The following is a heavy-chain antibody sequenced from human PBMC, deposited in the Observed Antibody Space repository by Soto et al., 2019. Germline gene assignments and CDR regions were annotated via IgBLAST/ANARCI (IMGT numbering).Heavy chain of an antibody. D-gene: IGHD3-22*01. CDR3: ASIIDSSGHDAFDI. CDR2: INHSGST. J-gene: IGHJ3*02. Sequence: SETLSLTCAVYGGSFSGYYWSWIRQPPGKGLEWIGEINHSGSTNYNPSLKSRVTISVDRSKNQFSLKLSSVTAADTAVYYCASIIDSSGHDAFDIWGQGTMVTVSS. V-gene: IGHV4-34*01. CDR1: GGSFSGYY.